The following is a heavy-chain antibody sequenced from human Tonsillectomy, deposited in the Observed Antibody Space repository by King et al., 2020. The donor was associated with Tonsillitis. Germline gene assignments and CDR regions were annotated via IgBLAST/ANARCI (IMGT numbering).Heavy chain of an antibody. CDR2: INPNSGGT. D-gene: IGHD3-3*01. CDR1: GYTFTGYY. CDR3: ARGGHYYDFWSGYSNWFDP. J-gene: IGHJ5*02. V-gene: IGHV1-2*02. Sequence: VQLVESGAEVKKPGASVKVSCKASGYTFTGYYMHWVRQAPGRGLEWMGWINPNSGGTNYAQKFQGRVTVTWDTSITTAYLELSRLGSDDTAVYYCARGGHYYDFWSGYSNWFDPWGQGTLVTVSS.